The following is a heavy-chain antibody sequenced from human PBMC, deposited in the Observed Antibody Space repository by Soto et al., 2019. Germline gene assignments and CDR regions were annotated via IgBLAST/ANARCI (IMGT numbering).Heavy chain of an antibody. V-gene: IGHV4-39*01. Sequence: SETLSLTCTASGDSISSSSYWGCIRQPPGKGLEWIGSIYSTGNTYYNPSLNSQLTIFVDTSNIPFLLNVISVTDADTAVYYCTRRSRYSTDDCGQGTTVTVSS. CDR1: GDSISSSSY. CDR2: IYSTGNT. J-gene: IGHJ6*02. CDR3: TRRSRYSTDD. D-gene: IGHD6-13*01.